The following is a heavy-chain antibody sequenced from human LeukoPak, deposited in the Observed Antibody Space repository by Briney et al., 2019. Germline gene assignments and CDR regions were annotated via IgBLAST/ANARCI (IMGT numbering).Heavy chain of an antibody. Sequence: PSETLSLTRAVYGGSFSGYYLSWIRQPPGKGLEWIGEINHSGSTNYNPSLKSRVTISVDTSKNQFSLKLSSVTAADTAVYYCASRYSSGWCFDYWGQGTLVTVSS. CDR3: ASRYSSGWCFDY. J-gene: IGHJ4*02. CDR1: GGSFSGYY. V-gene: IGHV4-34*01. CDR2: INHSGST. D-gene: IGHD6-19*01.